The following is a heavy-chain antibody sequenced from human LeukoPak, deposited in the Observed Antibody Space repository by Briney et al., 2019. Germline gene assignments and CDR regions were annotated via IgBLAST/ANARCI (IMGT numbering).Heavy chain of an antibody. Sequence: RASVKVSCKASGYTFTSYDINWVRQATGQGLEWMGWMNPNSGNTGYAQKFQGRVTMTRNTSISAAYMDLSSLRSEDTAVYYCARGGADHFDLGYWGQGTLVTVSS. J-gene: IGHJ4*02. CDR2: MNPNSGNT. CDR1: GYTFTSYD. D-gene: IGHD3-3*02. V-gene: IGHV1-8*01. CDR3: ARGGADHFDLGY.